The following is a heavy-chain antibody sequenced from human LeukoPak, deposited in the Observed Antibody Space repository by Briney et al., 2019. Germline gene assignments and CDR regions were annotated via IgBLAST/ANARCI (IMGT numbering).Heavy chain of an antibody. CDR2: IGSSSSTI. CDR3: AREVVAGNHFDN. Sequence: GGSLRLSCAASGFIFSRYSMNWARQAPGKGLEWVSYIGSSSSTIHYADSVKGRFTISRDNAKNSLYLQMNSLRDEDTAVYYCAREVVAGNHFDNWGQGTLVTVSS. D-gene: IGHD6-19*01. V-gene: IGHV3-48*02. J-gene: IGHJ4*02. CDR1: GFIFSRYS.